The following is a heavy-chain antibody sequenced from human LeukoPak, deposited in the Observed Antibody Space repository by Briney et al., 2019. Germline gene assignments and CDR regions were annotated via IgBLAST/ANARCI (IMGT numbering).Heavy chain of an antibody. J-gene: IGHJ3*02. CDR1: GFSFSTYW. D-gene: IGHD3-22*01. Sequence: GGSLRLSCAASGFSFSTYWMHWVRQAPGKGLVSVSRINSDGSGTDYADSVKGRFSISRDNGKNTVYLQMNSLRAEDTAVYYCARVGSTDSPHAFDIWGQGTTVSVSS. V-gene: IGHV3-74*01. CDR2: INSDGSGT. CDR3: ARVGSTDSPHAFDI.